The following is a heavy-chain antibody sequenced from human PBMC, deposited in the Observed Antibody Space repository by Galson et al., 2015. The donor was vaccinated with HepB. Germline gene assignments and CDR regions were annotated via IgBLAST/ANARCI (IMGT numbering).Heavy chain of an antibody. CDR3: AKDLVLGRQWLDGGDY. Sequence: SLRLSCAASGFTFSSYSMNWVRQAPGKGLEWVSSISSSSSYIYYADSVKGRFTISRDNAKNSLYLQMNSLRAEDTAVYYCAKDLVLGRQWLDGGDYWGQGTLVTVSS. CDR2: ISSSSSYI. CDR1: GFTFSSYS. V-gene: IGHV3-21*04. J-gene: IGHJ4*02. D-gene: IGHD6-19*01.